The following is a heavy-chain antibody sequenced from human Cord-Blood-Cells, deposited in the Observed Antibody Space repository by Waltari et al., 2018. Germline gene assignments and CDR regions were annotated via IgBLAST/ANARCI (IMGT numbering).Heavy chain of an antibody. CDR2: IIPIFGTA. V-gene: IGHV1-69*01. Sequence: QVQLVQSGAEVKKPGSSVKVSCKASGATFSSYAISWVRQAPGQGLEWMGGIIPIFGTANYAQKFQGRVTITADESTSTAYMELSSLRSEDTAVYYCARGSSSRPYDAFDIWGQGTMVTVSS. D-gene: IGHD6-6*01. J-gene: IGHJ3*02. CDR3: ARGSSSRPYDAFDI. CDR1: GATFSSYA.